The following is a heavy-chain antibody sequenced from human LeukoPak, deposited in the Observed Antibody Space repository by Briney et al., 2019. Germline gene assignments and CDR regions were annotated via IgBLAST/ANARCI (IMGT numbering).Heavy chain of an antibody. CDR2: ISGSGGSI. V-gene: IGHV3-23*01. D-gene: IGHD1-26*01. J-gene: IGHJ5*02. CDR1: GFTFSSYV. CDR3: AILPKVGATPP. Sequence: GGSLRLSCAASGFTFSSYVMSWVRQAPGKGLEWVSAISGSGGSIYYADSVKGRFTISRDNSKNTLYLQMNSLRAEDTAVYYCAILPKVGATPPWGQGTLVTVSS.